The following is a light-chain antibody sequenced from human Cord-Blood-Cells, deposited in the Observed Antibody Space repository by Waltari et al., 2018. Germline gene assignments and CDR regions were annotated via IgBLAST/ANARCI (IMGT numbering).Light chain of an antibody. CDR2: DVS. CDR3: SSYTSSSTYV. J-gene: IGLJ1*01. CDR1: SSDVGVYNY. V-gene: IGLV2-14*01. Sequence: QSALTQPASMSGSPGQSITISCTGTSSDVGVYNYVSWYQQHPGKAPKLMIYDVSNRPSGVSNRFSGSKSGNTASLTIAGLQAEDEADYYCSSYTSSSTYVFGTGTKVTVL.